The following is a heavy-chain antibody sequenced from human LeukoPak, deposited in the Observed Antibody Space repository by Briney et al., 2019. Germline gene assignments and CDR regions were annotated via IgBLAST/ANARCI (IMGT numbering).Heavy chain of an antibody. D-gene: IGHD5-24*01. J-gene: IGHJ4*02. V-gene: IGHV4-31*03. CDR2: IYYSGSS. CDR3: ARNRDGYNSFDY. CDR1: GGSINNCGYY. Sequence: PSETQSLTCTVSGGSINNCGYYWSWIRQHPGKGLEWIGYIYYSGSSYYNPSLRSRVTISVDTSKNHFSLKLSSVTAADTAVYYCARNRDGYNSFDYWGQGTLITVSS.